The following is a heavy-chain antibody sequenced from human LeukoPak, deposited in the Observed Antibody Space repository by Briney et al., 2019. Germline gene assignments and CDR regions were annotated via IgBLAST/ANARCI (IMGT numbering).Heavy chain of an antibody. J-gene: IGHJ6*02. CDR2: IYSGGST. V-gene: IGHV3-53*01. Sequence: PGGSLRLSCAASGFTVSSNYMSWVRQAPGKGLERVSVIYSGGSTYYADSVKGRFTISRDNSKNTLYLQMNSLRAEDTAVYYCARADTAMALGYYGMDVWGQGTTVTVSS. D-gene: IGHD5-18*01. CDR1: GFTVSSNY. CDR3: ARADTAMALGYYGMDV.